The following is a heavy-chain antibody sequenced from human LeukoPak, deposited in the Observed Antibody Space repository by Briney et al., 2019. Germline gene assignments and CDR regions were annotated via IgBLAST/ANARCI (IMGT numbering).Heavy chain of an antibody. Sequence: PGGSLRLSCAASGFTFSSYEMNWVRQAPGKGLEWVSYISSSGSTIYYADSVKGRFTISRDNAKNSLYLQMNSLRAEDTAVYYCARGYKVRGVIIRFMGSGRSWFDPWGQGTLVTVSS. V-gene: IGHV3-48*03. CDR2: ISSSGSTI. J-gene: IGHJ5*02. CDR1: GFTFSSYE. CDR3: ARGYKVRGVIIRFMGSGRSWFDP. D-gene: IGHD3-10*01.